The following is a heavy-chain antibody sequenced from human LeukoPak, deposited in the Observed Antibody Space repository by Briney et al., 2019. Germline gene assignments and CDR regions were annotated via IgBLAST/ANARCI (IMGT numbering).Heavy chain of an antibody. CDR2: ITGSGDTT. V-gene: IGHV3-23*01. Sequence: PGASLRLSRAASGFIFRNYAMSWVRQAPGKGLEWVSAITGSGDTTYYADSVKGRFTISRDNSKNTLYVEMNTLRAEDTAVYYCAKWGDYDILTGYYVSDFWGQGTLVTVSS. J-gene: IGHJ4*02. CDR1: GFIFRNYA. D-gene: IGHD3-9*01. CDR3: AKWGDYDILTGYYVSDF.